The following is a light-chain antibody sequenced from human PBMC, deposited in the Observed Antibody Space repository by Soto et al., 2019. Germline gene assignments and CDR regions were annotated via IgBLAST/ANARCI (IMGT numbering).Light chain of an antibody. J-gene: IGKJ4*01. CDR2: GAS. CDR1: LRIANND. V-gene: IGKV3-20*01. CDR3: QQYGSSPALT. Sequence: EIMLTQSPGTLSLSPGERATLSCRASLRIANNDLAWYQQKPGQTPRLLIYGASSRATGISDRFSGSGSGTDFTLTISRLEPEDFAVYYCQQYGSSPALTFGGGTKVEIK.